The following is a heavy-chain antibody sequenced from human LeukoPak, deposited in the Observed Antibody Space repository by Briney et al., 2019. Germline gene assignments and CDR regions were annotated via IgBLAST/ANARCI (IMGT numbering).Heavy chain of an antibody. Sequence: GASVKVSCKASGGTFSRYAISWVRQAAGQGREWMGGIIPMFGTANYAQKFQGRVTITADESTSTAYMELSSLRSEDTAVYYCARTQHMSSEGNDAWDNWFDPWGQGTLVTVSS. V-gene: IGHV1-69*13. J-gene: IGHJ5*02. CDR2: IIPMFGTA. CDR3: ARTQHMSSEGNDAWDNWFDP. CDR1: GGTFSRYA. D-gene: IGHD1-1*01.